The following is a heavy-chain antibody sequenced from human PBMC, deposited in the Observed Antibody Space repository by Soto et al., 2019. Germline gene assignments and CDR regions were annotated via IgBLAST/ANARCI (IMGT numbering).Heavy chain of an antibody. CDR3: ARGGGDPNYYYYYGMDV. D-gene: IGHD2-21*02. CDR1: GFTFYSFA. J-gene: IGHJ6*02. V-gene: IGHV3-20*04. Sequence: GGSLRLSCAASGFTFYSFAMAWVRQAPGKGLEWVSGINWNGGSTGYADSVKGRFTISRDNAKNTLYLQMNSLRAEDTAVFYCARGGGDPNYYYYYGMDVWGQGTTVTVSS. CDR2: INWNGGST.